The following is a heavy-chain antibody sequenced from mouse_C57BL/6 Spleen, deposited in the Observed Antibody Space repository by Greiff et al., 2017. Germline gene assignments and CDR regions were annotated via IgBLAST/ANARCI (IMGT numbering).Heavy chain of an antibody. J-gene: IGHJ4*01. V-gene: IGHV7-3*01. CDR3: AGYIGYGGDYAIDY. Sequence: EVKLMESVGGLVQPGGSLSLSCAASGFNFTDSYMSWVRQPPGKALEWLGLIRNKANGYTTADSASVKGRLTISSANSQTILYLQMNALRAEDSATYYCAGYIGYGGDYAIDYWGQGTLVTVSA. CDR1: GFNFTDSY. D-gene: IGHD1-1*01. CDR2: IRNKANGYTT.